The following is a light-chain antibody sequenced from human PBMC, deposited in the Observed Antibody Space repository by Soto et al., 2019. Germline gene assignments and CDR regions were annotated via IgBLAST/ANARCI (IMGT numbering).Light chain of an antibody. CDR1: NIGSKN. Sequence: SYELTQPLSLSVALGQTARVTCGGNNIGSKNVHWYQQKPGQAPVVVIYWNSNRPSGIPERFSGSNSGNTATLTISRAQAGDEADYYCQVWDSSTGVFGGATKVTVL. V-gene: IGLV3-9*01. J-gene: IGLJ2*01. CDR2: WNS. CDR3: QVWDSSTGV.